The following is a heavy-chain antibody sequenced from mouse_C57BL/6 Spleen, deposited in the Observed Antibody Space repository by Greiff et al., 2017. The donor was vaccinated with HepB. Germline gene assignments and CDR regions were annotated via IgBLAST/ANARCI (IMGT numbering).Heavy chain of an antibody. CDR2: ISYDGSN. J-gene: IGHJ1*03. V-gene: IGHV3-6*01. CDR3: ATKTTVAYWYFDV. Sequence: VQLKESGPGLVKPSQSLSLTCSVTGYSITSGYYWNWIRQFPGNKLEWMGYISYDGSNNYNPSLKNRISITRDTSKNQFFLKLNSVTTEDTATYYCATKTTVAYWYFDVWGTGTTVTVSS. D-gene: IGHD1-1*01. CDR1: GYSITSGYY.